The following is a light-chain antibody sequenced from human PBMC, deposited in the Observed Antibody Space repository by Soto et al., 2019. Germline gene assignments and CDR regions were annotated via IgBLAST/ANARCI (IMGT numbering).Light chain of an antibody. CDR3: PLYSGGAIRV. CDR1: TGAVTSAHY. CDR2: STS. J-gene: IGLJ2*01. V-gene: IGLV7-43*01. Sequence: QAVVTQEPSLTVSPGGTVTLTCASTTGAVTSAHYPNWVQQKPGQVPKSLIYSTSDKHSWTPARFSGSLLGGKAALTLSSVKPEDEAEYYCPLYSGGAIRVFGGGTKVTVL.